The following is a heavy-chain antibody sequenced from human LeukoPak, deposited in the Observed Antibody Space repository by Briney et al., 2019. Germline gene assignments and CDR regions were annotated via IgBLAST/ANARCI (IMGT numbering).Heavy chain of an antibody. D-gene: IGHD5-24*01. CDR1: GFTFSTYA. CDR2: LSYDGRNK. Sequence: PGGSLRLSCAASGFTFSTYAMSWVRQAPGKGLEWVAVLSYDGRNKYYADSLKGRFTISRDNSKNTLFLQMNSLRAEDTAVYYCAKDETRDAYNLGATDYWGQGTLVTVSS. J-gene: IGHJ4*02. V-gene: IGHV3-30*18. CDR3: AKDETRDAYNLGATDY.